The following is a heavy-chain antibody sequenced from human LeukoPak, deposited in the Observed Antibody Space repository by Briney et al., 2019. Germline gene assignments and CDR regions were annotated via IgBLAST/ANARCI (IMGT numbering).Heavy chain of an antibody. Sequence: GGSLRLSCAASGFTFSSYSMNWVRQAPGKGLEWVSVIYSGGSTYYADSVKGRFTISRDNSKNTLYLQMNSLRAEDTAVYYCARLGIVGARLKSGLDYWGQGTLVTVSS. V-gene: IGHV3-66*01. CDR1: GFTFSSYS. CDR2: IYSGGST. CDR3: ARLGIVGARLKSGLDY. J-gene: IGHJ4*02. D-gene: IGHD1-26*01.